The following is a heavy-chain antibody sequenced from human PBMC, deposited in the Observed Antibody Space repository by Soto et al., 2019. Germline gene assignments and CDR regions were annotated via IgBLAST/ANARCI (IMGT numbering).Heavy chain of an antibody. D-gene: IGHD3-9*01. CDR1: GYTFTSYD. V-gene: IGHV1-8*01. CDR2: MNPNSGNT. CDR3: AIFPGYYYYYYMDV. J-gene: IGHJ6*03. Sequence: QVQLVQSGAEVKKPGASVKVSCKASGYTFTSYDINWVRQATGQGLEWMGWMNPNSGNTGYAQKFQGRVTMTRNTSISTAYMELSSLRPEDTAVYYCAIFPGYYYYYYMDVWGKGTTVTVSS.